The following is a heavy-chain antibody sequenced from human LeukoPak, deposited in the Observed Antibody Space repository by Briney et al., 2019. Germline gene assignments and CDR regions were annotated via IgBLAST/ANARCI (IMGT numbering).Heavy chain of an antibody. CDR1: GYTFTSYY. CDR3: ARDVSDCSGGSCYSYFDY. Sequence: ASVKVSCKASGYTFTSYYMHWVRQAPGQGLECMGIINPSGGSTSYAQKFQGRVTMTRDTSTSTVYMELSSLRSEDTAVYYCARDVSDCSGGSCYSYFDYWGQGTLVTVSS. V-gene: IGHV1-46*01. CDR2: INPSGGST. D-gene: IGHD2-15*01. J-gene: IGHJ4*02.